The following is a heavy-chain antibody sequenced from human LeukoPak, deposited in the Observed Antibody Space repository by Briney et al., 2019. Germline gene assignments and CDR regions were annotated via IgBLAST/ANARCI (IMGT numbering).Heavy chain of an antibody. Sequence: GGSLRLSCAASGFTVDSNYLSWVRQAPGKGLEWVSTIYTGGNTYYADSVKGRFTISRDNSKNTLYLQMNSLRAEDTAVYYCARDLKYQLLYIDYYYYYGMDVWGQGTTVTVSS. CDR2: IYTGGNT. CDR3: ARDLKYQLLYIDYYYYYGMDV. CDR1: GFTVDSNY. V-gene: IGHV3-53*05. J-gene: IGHJ6*02. D-gene: IGHD2-2*02.